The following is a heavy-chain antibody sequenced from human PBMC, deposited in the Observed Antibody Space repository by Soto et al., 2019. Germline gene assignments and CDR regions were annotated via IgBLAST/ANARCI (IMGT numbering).Heavy chain of an antibody. D-gene: IGHD3-22*01. V-gene: IGHV3-11*01. J-gene: IGHJ5*02. Sequence: QVQLVESGGGLVKPGGSLRLSCAASGFTFSDYYMSWIRQAPGKGLEWVSYISSSGSTIYYADSVKGRFTISRDNAKNSLYLQMNSLRAEATAGYYCATYYYESRGYWLPGPWGQGTLVTVSS. CDR2: ISSSGSTI. CDR1: GFTFSDYY. CDR3: ATYYYESRGYWLPGP.